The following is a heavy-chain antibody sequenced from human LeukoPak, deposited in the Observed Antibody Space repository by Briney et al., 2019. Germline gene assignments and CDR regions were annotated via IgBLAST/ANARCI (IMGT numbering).Heavy chain of an antibody. CDR1: GFTFSNHA. CDR2: ISASGVDT. V-gene: IGHV3-23*01. J-gene: IGHJ5*02. Sequence: GGSLRLSCVASGFTFSNHAMTWVRQAPGKGLEWVSAISASGVDTFYAPSVKGRFTISRDNSKNTLYLQINSLRAEDTAIYYCAKDVWWSVSWGQGTLVTVSS. D-gene: IGHD2-8*02. CDR3: AKDVWWSVS.